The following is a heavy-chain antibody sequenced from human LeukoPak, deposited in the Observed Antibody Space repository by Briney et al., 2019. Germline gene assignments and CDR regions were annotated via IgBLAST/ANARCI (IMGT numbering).Heavy chain of an antibody. Sequence: PGGSLRLSCAASGFTFSTFGMNWVRQAPGKGLEWVSSISSSSSNIYYADSVKGRFTISRDNAKNSLYLQMNSLRAEDTAVYYCARGYCSSTSCSFDYWGQGTLVTVSS. CDR1: GFTFSTFG. V-gene: IGHV3-21*01. D-gene: IGHD2-2*01. CDR2: ISSSSSNI. J-gene: IGHJ4*02. CDR3: ARGYCSSTSCSFDY.